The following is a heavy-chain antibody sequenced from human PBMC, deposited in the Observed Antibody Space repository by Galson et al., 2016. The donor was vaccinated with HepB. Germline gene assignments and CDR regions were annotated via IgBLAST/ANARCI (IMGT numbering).Heavy chain of an antibody. CDR2: ISYDGSKT. V-gene: IGHV3-30*18. CDR3: VKVGHYWGDFDY. Sequence: SLRLSCAASGFTFSYHGMHWVRQAPGKGLEWVAVISYDGSKTYYADFVKGRFTISRDTSKKTLYLQMNSLRPEDTAIYYCVKVGHYWGDFDYWGQGTLVTVS. D-gene: IGHD7-27*01. J-gene: IGHJ4*02. CDR1: GFTFSYHG.